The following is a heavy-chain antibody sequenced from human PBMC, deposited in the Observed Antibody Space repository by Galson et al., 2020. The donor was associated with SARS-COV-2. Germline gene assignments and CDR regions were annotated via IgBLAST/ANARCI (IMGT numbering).Heavy chain of an antibody. J-gene: IGHJ5*02. V-gene: IGHV3-11*06. CDR2: ISSSSSYT. Sequence: GGSLRLSCAASGFTFSDYYMSWIRQAPGKGLEWVSYISSSSSYTNYADSVKGRFTISRDNAKNSLYLQMNSLRAEDTAVYYCARDGYPIYDSSGYSSNWFDPWGQGTLVTVSS. CDR1: GFTFSDYY. CDR3: ARDGYPIYDSSGYSSNWFDP. D-gene: IGHD3-22*01.